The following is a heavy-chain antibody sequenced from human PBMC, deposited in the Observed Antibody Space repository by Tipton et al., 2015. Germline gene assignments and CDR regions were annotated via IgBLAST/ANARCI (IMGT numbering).Heavy chain of an antibody. Sequence: SLRLSCEASGFTFTTYGMTWVRQAPGKGLEWVAIISGSGNTTDYADSVKGRFTVSRDISKNTLYLQMNSLRVEDTAVYYCAKDRDSNDYFDSWGQGTLVTVSS. CDR1: GFTFTTYG. V-gene: IGHV3-23*01. CDR3: AKDRDSNDYFDS. D-gene: IGHD4-11*01. J-gene: IGHJ4*02. CDR2: ISGSGNTT.